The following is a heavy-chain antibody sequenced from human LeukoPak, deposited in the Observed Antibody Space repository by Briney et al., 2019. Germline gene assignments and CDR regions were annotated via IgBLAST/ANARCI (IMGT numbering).Heavy chain of an antibody. CDR2: INPNSGDT. CDR3: ARDRIGDCAATSCYLAY. Sequence: ASVKVSCKASGYTFTAYFLHCVRQAPGQGLESMGWINPNSGDTKYAQKFQGRVTMTRDTSITTAYMKLSRLTSDDTAMYYCARDRIGDCAATSCYLAYWGQGTLVTVSS. CDR1: GYTFTAYF. V-gene: IGHV1-2*02. D-gene: IGHD2-2*01. J-gene: IGHJ4*02.